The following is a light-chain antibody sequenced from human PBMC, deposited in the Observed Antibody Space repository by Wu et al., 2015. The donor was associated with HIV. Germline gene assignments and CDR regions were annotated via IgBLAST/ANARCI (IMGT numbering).Light chain of an antibody. CDR3: QHRSDWPT. CDR1: QSIRSD. V-gene: IGKV3-11*01. CDR2: DAS. J-gene: IGKJ1*01. Sequence: EIVLTQSPATLSLSPGSRATLSCRASQSIRSDLGWYQQRPGQAPRLLIYDASNRATGIPARFSGSGSGTEFTLTISSLEPDDFAVYYCQHRSDWPTFGQGT.